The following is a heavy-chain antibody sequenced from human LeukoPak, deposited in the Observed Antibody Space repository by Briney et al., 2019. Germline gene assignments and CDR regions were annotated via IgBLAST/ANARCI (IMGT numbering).Heavy chain of an antibody. D-gene: IGHD2-2*01. CDR3: ASGRYCSSTSCYAVYFDY. J-gene: IGHJ4*02. CDR2: IYHSGST. V-gene: IGHV4-4*02. CDR1: GGSSSSSNW. Sequence: SETLSLTCAVSGGSSSSSNWWSWVRRPPGKGLEWIGEIYHSGSTNYNPSLKSRVTISVDKSKNQFSLKLSSVTAADTAVYYCASGRYCSSTSCYAVYFDYWGQGTQVTVSS.